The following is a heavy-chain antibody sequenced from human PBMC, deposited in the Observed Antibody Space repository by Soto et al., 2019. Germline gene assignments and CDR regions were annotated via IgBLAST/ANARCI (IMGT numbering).Heavy chain of an antibody. V-gene: IGHV3-48*03. D-gene: IGHD3-3*01. CDR2: ISSSGSTI. CDR3: ASAVFWSGYPALYYYGMDV. J-gene: IGHJ6*02. CDR1: GFTFSSYE. Sequence: VGSLRLSCAASGFTFSSYEMNWVRQAPGKGLEWVSYISSSGSTIYYADSVKGRFTISRDNAKNSLYLQMNSLRAEDTAVYYCASAVFWSGYPALYYYGMDVWGQGTTVTVSS.